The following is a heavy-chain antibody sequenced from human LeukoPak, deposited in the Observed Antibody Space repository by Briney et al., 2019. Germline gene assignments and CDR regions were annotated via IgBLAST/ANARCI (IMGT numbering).Heavy chain of an antibody. V-gene: IGHV3-7*04. CDR2: IKEDGSQT. J-gene: IGHJ4*02. CDR3: ARAFGSGSQVINYFDF. D-gene: IGHD3-10*01. Sequence: PGGSLRLSCAASGITLTNYWMTWVRQAPGKGLEWVANIKEDGSQTHYVDSVKGRFTISRDNAKNMVYLQMNSLRAEDTAVYYCARAFGSGSQVINYFDFWGQGTLVTVSS. CDR1: GITLTNYW.